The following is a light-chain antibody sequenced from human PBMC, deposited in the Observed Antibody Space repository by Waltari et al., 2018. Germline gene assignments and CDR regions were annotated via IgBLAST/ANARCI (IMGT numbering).Light chain of an antibody. J-gene: IGLJ1*01. CDR1: EIEKKD. V-gene: IGLV3-1*01. Sequence: SYDLTQSTSVSVSPGQTASSPRSGTEIEKKDVCWYQQKPGQAPVLVIYQDVRRPSEIPERFSGSNSGNTATLTISGTQPMDEADYYCQAWDSGVAGVFGTGTKVTVL. CDR2: QDV. CDR3: QAWDSGVAGV.